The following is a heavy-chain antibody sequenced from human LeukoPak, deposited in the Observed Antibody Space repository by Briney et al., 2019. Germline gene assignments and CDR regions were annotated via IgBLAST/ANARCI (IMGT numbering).Heavy chain of an antibody. J-gene: IGHJ5*02. CDR1: GFTFAAYT. D-gene: IGHD6-13*01. V-gene: IGHV3-43*01. CDR3: AKSDDWQHLGDS. Sequence: GGSLRLSCAASGFTFAAYTMHWVRQRPGRGLEWVSLISWNGDSTSYTDSVKGRFTISRDNSKNSLYLQMDSLRTEDTAFYYCAKSDDWQHLGDSWGQGTLVTVSS. CDR2: ISWNGDST.